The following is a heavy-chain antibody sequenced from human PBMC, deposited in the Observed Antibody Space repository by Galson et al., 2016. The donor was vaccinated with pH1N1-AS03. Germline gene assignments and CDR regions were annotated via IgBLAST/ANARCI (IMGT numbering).Heavy chain of an antibody. Sequence: QSGAEVKKPGESLKISCKTSGYIFTSYWVAWVRHMPGKGLEWMGIIYPGDSDTRYSPSFQGQVTISADRSINTAYLQWSSLMASDTAIYYCARQVRDGYNDDFYDWGQGILVTVSS. V-gene: IGHV5-51*01. CDR1: GYIFTSYW. D-gene: IGHD5-24*01. CDR3: ARQVRDGYNDDFYD. CDR2: IYPGDSDT. J-gene: IGHJ4*02.